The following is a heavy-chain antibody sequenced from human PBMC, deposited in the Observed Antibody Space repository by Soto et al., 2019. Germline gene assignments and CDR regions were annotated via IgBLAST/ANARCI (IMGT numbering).Heavy chain of an antibody. V-gene: IGHV1-2*02. Sequence: ASVKVSCKASGYTFTGYYMHWVRQAPGQGLEWMGWINPNSGGTNYAQKFQGRVTMTRDTSISTAYMELSRLRSDDTAGYYCARGPIFGVVIHPFDYWGQGTLVTVSS. CDR2: INPNSGGT. CDR1: GYTFTGYY. D-gene: IGHD3-3*01. CDR3: ARGPIFGVVIHPFDY. J-gene: IGHJ4*02.